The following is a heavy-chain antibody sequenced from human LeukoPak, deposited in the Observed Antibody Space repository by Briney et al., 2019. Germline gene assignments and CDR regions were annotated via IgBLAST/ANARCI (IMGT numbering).Heavy chain of an antibody. CDR1: GFSFSSYW. V-gene: IGHV3-74*01. J-gene: IGHJ2*01. D-gene: IGHD3-10*01. CDR2: IVSVGSSI. CDR3: ARVPTVRGVVIGPRGYFDL. Sequence: GGSLRLSCAASGFSFSSYWMHWVRQAPGKGLVWVSRIVSVGSSINYADSVKDRFTISRDNAKNTLYLQMNSLRAEDTAVYYCARVPTVRGVVIGPRGYFDLWGRGTLVTVCS.